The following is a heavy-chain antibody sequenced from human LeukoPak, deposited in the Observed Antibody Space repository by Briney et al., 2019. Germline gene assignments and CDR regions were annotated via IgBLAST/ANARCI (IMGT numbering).Heavy chain of an antibody. J-gene: IGHJ4*02. CDR2: INTGSSAI. CDR3: ASPDYYGSGSYW. Sequence: GGSLRLSCAASGFTFSIYSMSWVRQAPGKGLEWVSYINTGSSAICYADSVKGRFTISRDNAKNSLYLQMNSLRAEDTAVYYCASPDYYGSGSYWWGQGTLVTVSS. V-gene: IGHV3-48*01. CDR1: GFTFSIYS. D-gene: IGHD3-10*01.